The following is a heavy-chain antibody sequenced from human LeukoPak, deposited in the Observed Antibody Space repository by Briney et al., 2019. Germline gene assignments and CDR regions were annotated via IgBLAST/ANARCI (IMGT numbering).Heavy chain of an antibody. CDR2: IYTSGST. J-gene: IGHJ6*03. CDR3: ACSRGGCSGGSCYSEVYYYYYMDV. Sequence: PSETLSLTCTVSGGSISSSSYYWSWIRQPAGKGLEWIGRIYTSGSTNYNPSLKSRVTISVDTSKNQFSLKLSSVTAADTAVYYCACSRGGCSGGSCYSEVYYYYYMDVWGKGTTVTVSS. V-gene: IGHV4-61*02. D-gene: IGHD2-15*01. CDR1: GGSISSSSYY.